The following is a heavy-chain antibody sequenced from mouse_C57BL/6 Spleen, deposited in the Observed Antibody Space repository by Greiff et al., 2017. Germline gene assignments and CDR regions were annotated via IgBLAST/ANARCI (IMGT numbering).Heavy chain of an antibody. CDR2: ITPSSGYT. D-gene: IGHD4-1*01. Sequence: VQLQQSGAELARPGASVKMSCKASGYTFTSYTMHWVKQRPGQGLEWIGYITPSSGYTKYNQKFKDKATLTADKSSSTAYMQLSSLTSEDSAVYYCARQSLTGDLFDYWGQGTTLTVSS. CDR3: ARQSLTGDLFDY. CDR1: GYTFTSYT. J-gene: IGHJ2*01. V-gene: IGHV1-4*01.